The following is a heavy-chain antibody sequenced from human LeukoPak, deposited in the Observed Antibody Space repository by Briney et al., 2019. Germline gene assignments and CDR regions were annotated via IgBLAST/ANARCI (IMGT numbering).Heavy chain of an antibody. J-gene: IGHJ5*02. CDR1: GFTFSSYA. CDR2: ISGSGGST. CDR3: ARDQRGYYYDSSGYSFDP. D-gene: IGHD3-22*01. V-gene: IGHV3-23*01. Sequence: GGSLRLSCAASGFTFSSYAMSWVRQAPGKGLEWVSAISGSGGSTYYADSVKGRFTISRDNSKNTLYLQMNSLRAEDTAVYYCARDQRGYYYDSSGYSFDPWGQGTLVTVSS.